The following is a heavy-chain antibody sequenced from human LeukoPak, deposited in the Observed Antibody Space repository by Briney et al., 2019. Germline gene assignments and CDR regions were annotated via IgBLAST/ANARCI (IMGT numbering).Heavy chain of an antibody. V-gene: IGHV4-59*01. CDR3: ANGGYCSSTSCYPNWFDP. CDR2: IYYSGST. Sequence: PSETLSLTCTVSGGSISSYYWSWIRQPPGKGLEWIGYIYYSGSTNYNPSLKSRVTMSVDTSKNQFSLKLRSVTAADTAVYYRANGGYCSSTSCYPNWFDPWGQGTLVTVSS. CDR1: GGSISSYY. J-gene: IGHJ5*02. D-gene: IGHD2-2*01.